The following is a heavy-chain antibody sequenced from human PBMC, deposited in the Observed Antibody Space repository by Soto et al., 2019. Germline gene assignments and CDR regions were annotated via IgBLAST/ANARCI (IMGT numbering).Heavy chain of an antibody. D-gene: IGHD2-2*02. J-gene: IGHJ6*02. CDR3: ARDIVVVPAAIPVAYGMDV. V-gene: IGHV4-38-2*01. CDR2: IYHSGST. Sequence: SETLSLTCAVSGYSISSGYYWGWIRQPPGKGLEWIGSIYHSGSTYYNPSLKSRVTISVDTSKNQFSLKLSSVTAADTAVYYCARDIVVVPAAIPVAYGMDVWGQGTTVTAP. CDR1: GYSISSGYY.